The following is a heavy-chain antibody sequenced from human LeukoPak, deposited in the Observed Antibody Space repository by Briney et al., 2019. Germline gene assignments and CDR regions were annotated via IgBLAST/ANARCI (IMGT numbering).Heavy chain of an antibody. CDR1: GGSISSYY. CDR3: ARSLYGLPNFDY. Sequence: SETLSLTCTVSGGSISSYYWSWIRQPPGKGLEWIGYIYYSGSTNYSPSLKSRVTISVDTSKNQFSLKLSSVTAADTAVYYCARSLYGLPNFDYWGQGTLVTVSP. CDR2: IYYSGST. J-gene: IGHJ4*02. D-gene: IGHD3/OR15-3a*01. V-gene: IGHV4-59*01.